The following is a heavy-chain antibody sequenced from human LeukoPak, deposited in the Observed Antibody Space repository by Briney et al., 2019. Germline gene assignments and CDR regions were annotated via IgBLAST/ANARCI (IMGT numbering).Heavy chain of an antibody. V-gene: IGHV4-4*02. Sequence: SETLSLTCAVSGGSISSSSWWSWIRQPPGKGLEWIGEIYHSGSTNYNPSLKSRVTISVDKSKNQFSLKLSSVTAADTAVYYCASRSVNGYTDYWGQGTLVTVSS. CDR1: GGSISSSSW. CDR2: IYHSGST. CDR3: ASRSVNGYTDY. D-gene: IGHD5-18*01. J-gene: IGHJ4*02.